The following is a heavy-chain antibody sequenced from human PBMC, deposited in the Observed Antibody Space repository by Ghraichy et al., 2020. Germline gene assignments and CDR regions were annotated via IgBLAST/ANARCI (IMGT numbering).Heavy chain of an antibody. D-gene: IGHD3-9*01. CDR1: GFTFSSYA. V-gene: IGHV3-64D*06. CDR2: ISSNGGST. CDR3: VKGGLLRYFDWLLYFDY. J-gene: IGHJ4*02. Sequence: GESLNISCSAFGFTFSSYAMHSVRQAPGKGLEYVSAISSNGGSTYYADSVKGRFTISRDNSKNTLYLQMSSLRAEDTAVYYCVKGGLLRYFDWLLYFDYWGQGTLVTVSS.